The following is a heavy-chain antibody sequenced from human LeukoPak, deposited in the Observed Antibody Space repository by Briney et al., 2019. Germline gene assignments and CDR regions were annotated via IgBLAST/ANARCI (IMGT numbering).Heavy chain of an antibody. J-gene: IGHJ6*02. D-gene: IGHD3-10*01. V-gene: IGHV3-9*01. CDR1: GFTFSSYA. CDR2: ISWNSGSI. Sequence: PGGSLRLSCAASGFTFSSYAMSWVRQAPGKGLEWVSGISWNSGSIGYADSVKGRFTISRDNAKNSLYLQMNSLRAEDTALYYCAKDIHGSGYYYYGMDVWGQGTTVTVSS. CDR3: AKDIHGSGYYYYGMDV.